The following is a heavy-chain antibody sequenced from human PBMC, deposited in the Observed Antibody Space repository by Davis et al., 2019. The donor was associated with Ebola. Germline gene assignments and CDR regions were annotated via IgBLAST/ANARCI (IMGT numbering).Heavy chain of an antibody. CDR2: IYSSGIT. J-gene: IGHJ4*02. CDR1: GGSVSSGSYY. D-gene: IGHD2-2*01. CDR3: GRSTSLDY. Sequence: GSLRLSCTVSGGSVSSGSYYWSWIRQPPGKGLEWIGYIYSSGITNYNPSLKSRVTMSVDTSKNQFSLKLRSVTAADTAVYYCGRSTSLDYWGQGTLVTVSS. V-gene: IGHV4-61*01.